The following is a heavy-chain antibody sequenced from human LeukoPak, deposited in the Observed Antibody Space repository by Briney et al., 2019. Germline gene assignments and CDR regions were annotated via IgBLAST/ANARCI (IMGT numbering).Heavy chain of an antibody. J-gene: IGHJ6*03. Sequence: GGSLRLSCAASGFTFSSYSMNWVRQAPGKGLEWVSSISSSSSYIYYAASVKGRFTISRDNAKNTLYLQMNSLRAEDTAVYYCARVGPIEVAGTHPDYYYYYMDVWGKGTTVTISS. V-gene: IGHV3-21*01. CDR2: ISSSSSYI. CDR1: GFTFSSYS. D-gene: IGHD6-19*01. CDR3: ARVGPIEVAGTHPDYYYYYMDV.